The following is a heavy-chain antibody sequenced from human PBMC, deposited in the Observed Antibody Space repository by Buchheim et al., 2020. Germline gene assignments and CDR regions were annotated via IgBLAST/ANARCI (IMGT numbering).Heavy chain of an antibody. D-gene: IGHD6-19*01. CDR1: GGTFSSYT. V-gene: IGHV1-69*02. J-gene: IGHJ6*02. CDR2: IIPILGIA. CDR3: AGASGAQWLATYYYYGMDV. Sequence: QVQLVQSGAEVKKPGSSVKVSCKASGGTFSSYTISWVRQAPGQGLEWMGRIIPILGIANYAQKFQGRVTMTRNTSISTAYMELSSLRSEDTAVYYCAGASGAQWLATYYYYGMDVWGQGTT.